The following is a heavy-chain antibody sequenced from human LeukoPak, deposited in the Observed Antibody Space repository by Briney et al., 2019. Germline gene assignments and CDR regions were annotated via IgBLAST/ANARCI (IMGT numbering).Heavy chain of an antibody. V-gene: IGHV3-21*01. CDR2: ISSSSSYI. J-gene: IGHJ3*02. Sequence: PGGSLRLSCAASGFTFSSYSMNWVRQAPGKGLEWVSSISSSSSYIYYADSVKGRFTISRDNAKNSLYLQVNSLRAEDTAVYYCARGGDSSGRYGAFDIWGQGTMVTVSS. D-gene: IGHD6-19*01. CDR3: ARGGDSSGRYGAFDI. CDR1: GFTFSSYS.